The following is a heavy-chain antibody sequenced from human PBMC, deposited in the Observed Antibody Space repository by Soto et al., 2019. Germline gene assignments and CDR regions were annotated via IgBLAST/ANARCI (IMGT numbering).Heavy chain of an antibody. Sequence: GASVKVSCKASGYSFSTYDISWLRQAPGQGPEWMGRISPKNGNTNYAQNFQDRVTMTADTSSSTAYMELRGLRSDDTAKYYCATSYDSGFDPWGQGTLVNVSS. D-gene: IGHD3-3*01. CDR3: ATSYDSGFDP. V-gene: IGHV1-18*04. CDR1: GYSFSTYD. J-gene: IGHJ5*02. CDR2: ISPKNGNT.